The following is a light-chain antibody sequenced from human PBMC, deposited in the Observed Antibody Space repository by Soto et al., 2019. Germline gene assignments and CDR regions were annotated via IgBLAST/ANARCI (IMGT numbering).Light chain of an antibody. J-gene: IGKJ1*01. CDR2: GAS. CDR1: QSVSSSY. CDR3: QQYGSSRTWT. Sequence: EIGVTQSPGTLSLSSGERATLSCRASQSVSSSYLAWYQQKPGQAPRLLIYGASSRATGIPDRFSGSGSGTDFTLTISRLEPEDFAVYYCQQYGSSRTWTSGQGTKVDIK. V-gene: IGKV3-20*01.